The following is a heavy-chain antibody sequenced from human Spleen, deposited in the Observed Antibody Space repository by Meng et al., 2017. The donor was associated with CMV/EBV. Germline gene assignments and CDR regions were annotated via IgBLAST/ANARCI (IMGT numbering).Heavy chain of an antibody. V-gene: IGHV1-24*01. Sequence: QVQRGQSGAEVTQPGAAVKVSCKVSGYTLTELSMHWVRQAPGKGLEWMGGFDPEDGETIYAQKFQGRITMTEDTSTDTAYMELSSLRSEDTAVYYCATRGYSGYDFGGGEYFDYWGQGTLVTVSS. J-gene: IGHJ4*02. CDR2: FDPEDGET. D-gene: IGHD5-12*01. CDR3: ATRGYSGYDFGGGEYFDY. CDR1: GYTLTELS.